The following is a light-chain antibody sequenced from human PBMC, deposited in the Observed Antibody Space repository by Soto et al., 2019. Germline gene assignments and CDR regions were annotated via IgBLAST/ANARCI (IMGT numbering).Light chain of an antibody. J-gene: IGKJ3*01. Sequence: DIQMTQSPSSLSASVGDRVTITCRASQGISNYLAWYQQKPGKVPKLLIYAASTLQSGVPSRFSGSGSGTDLTLTIRGLQPEDVATYYCQKYNSAPRTFGPGTKVDIK. V-gene: IGKV1-27*01. CDR2: AAS. CDR3: QKYNSAPRT. CDR1: QGISNY.